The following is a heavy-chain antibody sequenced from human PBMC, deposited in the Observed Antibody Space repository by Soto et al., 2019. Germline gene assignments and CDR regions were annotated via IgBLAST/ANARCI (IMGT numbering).Heavy chain of an antibody. CDR2: IYYSGST. J-gene: IGHJ4*02. CDR1: CGSISNGGCY. CDR3: ARDKITGVFAY. V-gene: IGHV4-31*03. Sequence: TQSLPCTVSCGSISNGGCYWSWIRQHPGKGLEWIGYIYYSGSTYYNPSLKSRVTISVDTSKNQFSLKLTSVTAADTAVYYCARDKITGVFAYWGQGTLVTVSS. D-gene: IGHD2-8*02.